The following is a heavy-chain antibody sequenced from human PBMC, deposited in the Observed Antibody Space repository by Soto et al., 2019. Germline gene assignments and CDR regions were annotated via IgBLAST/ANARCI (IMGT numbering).Heavy chain of an antibody. J-gene: IGHJ6*02. D-gene: IGHD3-3*01. CDR2: IIPIFGTA. CDR3: ARILGSDYYYDGMDV. V-gene: IGHV1-69*13. CDR1: GGTFRSYA. Sequence: SVKVSCKASGGTFRSYAISWVRQAPGQGLEWMGGIIPIFGTANYAQKFQGRVTITADESTSTAYMELSSLRSEDTAVYYCARILGSDYYYDGMDVWVQGTTVTVSS.